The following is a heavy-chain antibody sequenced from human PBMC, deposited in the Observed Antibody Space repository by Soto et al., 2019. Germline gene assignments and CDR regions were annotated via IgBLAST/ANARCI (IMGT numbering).Heavy chain of an antibody. CDR2: ISWNSGSI. CDR1: GFTFDDYA. J-gene: IGHJ6*03. CDR3: AKADMNWNYYYYMDV. V-gene: IGHV3-9*01. Sequence: EVQLVESGGGLVQPGRSLRLSCAASGFTFDDYAMHWVRQAPGKGLEWVSGISWNSGSIGYADSVKGRFTISRDNAKNSLYLQKNSLRAEDKALYYCAKADMNWNYYYYMDVWGKGTTVTVSS. D-gene: IGHD1-1*01.